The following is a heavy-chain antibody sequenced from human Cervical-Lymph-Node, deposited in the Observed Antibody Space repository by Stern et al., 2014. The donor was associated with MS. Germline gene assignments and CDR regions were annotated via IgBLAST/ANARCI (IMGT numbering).Heavy chain of an antibody. CDR2: LSYSGTT. Sequence: QVQLQESGPGVVKPSQTLSLTCTVTGGSLTSGGSFWNWVRQYPGKGLEWIGFLSYSGTTSYSASLKGRISISVDTSKKQFSLKLKYVTAADTAIYFCARDDRSRFTDWGQGTLVTVSS. D-gene: IGHD1-14*01. CDR3: ARDDRSRFTD. CDR1: GGSLTSGGSF. V-gene: IGHV4-31*03. J-gene: IGHJ4*02.